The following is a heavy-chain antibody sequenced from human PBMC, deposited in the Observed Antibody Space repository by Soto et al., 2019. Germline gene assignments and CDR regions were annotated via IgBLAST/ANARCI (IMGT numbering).Heavy chain of an antibody. V-gene: IGHV3-48*01. D-gene: IGHD3-22*01. Sequence: EVQLVESGVGLVQPGGSLRLSCAASGFTFNTYSMNWVRQAPGKGLEWVSYISDSSSTIYYADSVKGRFTISRDNAKNSLYLQMNSLRAEDTALYYCARSPGYYSDSGGYYWGQGSLVTVSS. CDR3: ARSPGYYSDSGGYY. CDR1: GFTFNTYS. J-gene: IGHJ4*02. CDR2: ISDSSSTI.